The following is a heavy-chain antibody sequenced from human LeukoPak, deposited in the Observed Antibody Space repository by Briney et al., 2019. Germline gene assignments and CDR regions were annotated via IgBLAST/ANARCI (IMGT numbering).Heavy chain of an antibody. CDR2: IYYSGST. V-gene: IGHV4-39*01. J-gene: IGHJ4*02. CDR1: GDSISSSIYY. CDR3: ARHQYSSSSGGDD. D-gene: IGHD6-6*01. Sequence: SETLSLTCTVSGDSISSSIYYWGWIRQPRGEGLEWIGSIYYSGSTYYNPSLKSQVTISVDTSKSQFSLKLSSVTAADTAVYYCARHQYSSSSGGDDWGQGTLVTVSS.